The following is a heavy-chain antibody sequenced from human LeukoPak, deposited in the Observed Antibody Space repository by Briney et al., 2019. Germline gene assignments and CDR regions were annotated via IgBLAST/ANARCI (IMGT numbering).Heavy chain of an antibody. CDR1: GFTFSSYG. CDR3: AKDSGDCGGDCYTYYFDY. J-gene: IGHJ4*02. Sequence: GGSPRLSCAASGFTFSSYGMHWVRQAPGKGLEWVAFIRYDGSNKYYADSVKGRFTISRDNSKNTLYLQMNSLRAEDTAVYYCAKDSGDCGGDCYTYYFDYWGQGTLVTVSS. V-gene: IGHV3-30*02. D-gene: IGHD2-21*02. CDR2: IRYDGSNK.